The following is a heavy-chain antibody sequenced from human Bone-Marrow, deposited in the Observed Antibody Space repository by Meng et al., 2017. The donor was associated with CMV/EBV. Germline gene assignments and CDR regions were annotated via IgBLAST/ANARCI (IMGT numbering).Heavy chain of an antibody. CDR3: ASASRTQLRTSSSPSFDY. CDR2: IIPIFGTA. D-gene: IGHD6-6*01. V-gene: IGHV1-69*05. J-gene: IGHJ4*02. CDR1: GYTFTSCG. Sequence: SVKVSCKASGYTFTSCGISWVRQAPGQGLEWMGGIIPIFGTANYAQKFQGRVTITTDESTSTAYMELSSLRSEDTAVYYCASASRTQLRTSSSPSFDYWGQGTLVTVSS.